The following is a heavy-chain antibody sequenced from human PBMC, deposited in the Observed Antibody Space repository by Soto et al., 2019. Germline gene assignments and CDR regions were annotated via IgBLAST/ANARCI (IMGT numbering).Heavy chain of an antibody. D-gene: IGHD6-19*01. V-gene: IGHV1-18*04. CDR3: ARKTLAVGGHSYYGMDV. J-gene: IGHJ6*02. CDR1: GYSYINYH. CDR2: ISSYNGNTYYRHSANT. Sequence: ASVKLSCKAPGYSYINYHFLLVREAPGQGLGWVGWISSYNGNTYYRHSANTEYEQKFKGKVSLTTDTATPTAYLELRGLRSDETAVYDGARKTLAVGGHSYYGMDVWGPGTTVTVSS.